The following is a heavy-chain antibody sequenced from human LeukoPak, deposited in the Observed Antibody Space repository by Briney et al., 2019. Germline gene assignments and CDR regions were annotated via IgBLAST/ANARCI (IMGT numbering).Heavy chain of an antibody. Sequence: PSETLSLTCTVSGGSVSNYYWSWVRQPPGKGLEWIGYIYYSGSTNYTPSLKSRVTISVDTSKNQFSLKLSSVTAADTAVYYCARTAGYGSGAAFDIWGQGTMVTVSS. CDR2: IYYSGST. CDR1: GGSVSNYY. V-gene: IGHV4-59*08. D-gene: IGHD3-10*01. CDR3: ARTAGYGSGAAFDI. J-gene: IGHJ3*02.